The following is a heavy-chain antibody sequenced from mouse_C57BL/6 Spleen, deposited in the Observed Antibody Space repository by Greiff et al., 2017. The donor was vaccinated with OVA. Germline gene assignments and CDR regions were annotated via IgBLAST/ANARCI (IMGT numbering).Heavy chain of an antibody. CDR1: GFNIKDDY. J-gene: IGHJ3*01. D-gene: IGHD2-2*01. Sequence: EVQLQESGAELVRPGASVKLSCTASGFNIKDDYMHWVKQRPEQGLEWIGWIDPVNGDTESASKFQGKATITADTSSNTAYLQLSSLTSEDTAVDFCTTRPLMVTTSRFAYWGQGTLVTVSA. V-gene: IGHV14-4*01. CDR3: TTRPLMVTTSRFAY. CDR2: IDPVNGDT.